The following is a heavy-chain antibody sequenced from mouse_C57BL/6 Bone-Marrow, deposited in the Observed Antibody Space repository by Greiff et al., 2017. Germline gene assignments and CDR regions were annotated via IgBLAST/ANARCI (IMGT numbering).Heavy chain of an antibody. CDR3: ASEEYYYGSHWYFDV. CDR1: GYSITSGYD. D-gene: IGHD1-1*01. V-gene: IGHV3-1*01. CDR2: ISYSGST. J-gene: IGHJ1*03. Sequence: EVQLVESGPGMVKPSQSLSLTCTVTGYSITSGYDWHWIRHFPGNKLEWMGYISYSGSTNYNPSLKSRISITHDTSKNHFFLKLNSVTTEDTATDYCASEEYYYGSHWYFDVWGTGTTVTVSS.